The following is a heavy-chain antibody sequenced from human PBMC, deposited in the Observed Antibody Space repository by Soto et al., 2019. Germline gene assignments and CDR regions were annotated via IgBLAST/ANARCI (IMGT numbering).Heavy chain of an antibody. J-gene: IGHJ6*02. D-gene: IGHD2-15*01. CDR1: GFTFSSYS. V-gene: IGHV3-21*01. CDR3: ARVSSIVVVAAPPDYGMDV. CDR2: ISSSSSYI. Sequence: GGSLRLSCAASGFTFSSYSMNWVRQAPGKGLEWVSSISSSSSYIYYADSVKGRFTISRDNAKNSLYLQMNSLRAEDTAVYYCARVSSIVVVAAPPDYGMDVWGQGTTVTVSS.